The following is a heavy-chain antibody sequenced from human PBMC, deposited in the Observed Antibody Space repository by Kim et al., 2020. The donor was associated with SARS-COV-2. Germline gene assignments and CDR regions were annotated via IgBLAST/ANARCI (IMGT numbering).Heavy chain of an antibody. CDR3: ARPTMVRGGPIAFDI. Sequence: GESLKISCKGSGYSFTSYWIGWVRQMPGKGLEWMGIIYPGDSDTRYSPSFQGQVTISADKSISTAYLQWSSLKASDTAMYYCARPTMVRGGPIAFDIWGQGTMVTVSS. CDR2: IYPGDSDT. CDR1: GYSFTSYW. J-gene: IGHJ3*02. D-gene: IGHD3-10*01. V-gene: IGHV5-51*01.